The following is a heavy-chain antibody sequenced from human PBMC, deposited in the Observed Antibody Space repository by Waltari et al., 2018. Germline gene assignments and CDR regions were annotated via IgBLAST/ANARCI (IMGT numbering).Heavy chain of an antibody. V-gene: IGHV3-53*01. CDR3: ARDGGSYCGGDCYLRYGMDV. CDR2: IYSGGST. J-gene: IGHJ6*02. D-gene: IGHD2-21*02. CDR1: GFTVSSNY. Sequence: EVPLVESGGGLIQPGGSLRLSCAASGFTVSSNYMSWVRQAPGKGLEWVSVIYSGGSTYYADSVKCRFTSSRDNSKNTLYLQMNSLRAEDTAVYYCARDGGSYCGGDCYLRYGMDVWGQGTTVTVSS.